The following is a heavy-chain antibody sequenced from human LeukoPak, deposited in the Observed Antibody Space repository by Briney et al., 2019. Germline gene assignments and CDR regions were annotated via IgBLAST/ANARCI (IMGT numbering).Heavy chain of an antibody. CDR3: ARRGEAMDPFDY. D-gene: IGHD5-18*01. J-gene: IGHJ4*02. CDR2: IYPGDSDT. V-gene: IGHV5-51*01. CDR1: GYXFPSYW. Sequence: GESLKISCNGSGYXFPSYWIGWVRQMPGKGLEWMGIIYPGDSDTRYSPSFQGQVTISADKSINTAYLQWSSLKASDTAIYYCARRGEAMDPFDYWGQGTLVTVSS.